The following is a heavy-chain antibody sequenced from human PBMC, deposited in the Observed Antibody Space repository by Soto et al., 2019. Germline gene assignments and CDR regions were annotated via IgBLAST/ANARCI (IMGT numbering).Heavy chain of an antibody. D-gene: IGHD3-10*01. CDR3: ARLAGYGSGSRHFDN. CDR2: SVADSGNT. J-gene: IGHJ4*02. Sequence: QVQLVQSGAEVTKPGASVRVSCKTSGYTFSTYGLSRVRQAPGQGLEWMGWSVADSGNTVYAQKFQGRVTVTTDSSTTTAYMELSSLRSDDTALYYCARLAGYGSGSRHFDNRGQGTLVNVSS. CDR1: GYTFSTYG. V-gene: IGHV1-18*01.